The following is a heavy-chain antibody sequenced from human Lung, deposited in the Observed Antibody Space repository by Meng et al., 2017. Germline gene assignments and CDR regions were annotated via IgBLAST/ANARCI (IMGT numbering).Heavy chain of an antibody. D-gene: IGHD6-19*01. V-gene: IGHV1-18*01. CDR2: ISAYNGRT. J-gene: IGHJ4*02. CDR3: ARWGHSSAWPSQWYEY. Sequence: QVQLVQSGAEVKKPGASMKVSCKASGFTFTHHGFSWVLQAPGQELEWVGWISAYNGRTSYSQKLQGRVTMTTDTSTSTVYMEVRSLRSDDTAVYFCARWGHSSAWPSQWYEYWGQGTLVTVSS. CDR1: GFTFTHHG.